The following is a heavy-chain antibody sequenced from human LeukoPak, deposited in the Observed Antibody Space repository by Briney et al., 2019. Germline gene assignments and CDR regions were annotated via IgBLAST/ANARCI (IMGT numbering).Heavy chain of an antibody. CDR2: IIRIFVTA. J-gene: IGHJ5*02. Sequence: SVKVSCKASGGTFSSYAVSWVRHAPGHGLVWMGGIIRIFVTANYVQKFQGRVTITTDESTSTAYMELSSLRSEDTAVYYCARDLPSTGTTMWFDPGGQGTLVTVSS. D-gene: IGHD1-7*01. CDR3: ARDLPSTGTTMWFDP. CDR1: GGTFSSYA. V-gene: IGHV1-69*05.